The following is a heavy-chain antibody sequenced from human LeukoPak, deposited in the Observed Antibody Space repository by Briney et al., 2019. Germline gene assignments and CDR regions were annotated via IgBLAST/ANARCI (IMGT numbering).Heavy chain of an antibody. CDR1: GFTFSSNA. Sequence: PGGSLRLSCAASGFTFSSNAMSWVRQAPGKGLEWVSAISGSGGSTYYADSVKGRFTISRDNSKNTLYLQMNSLRAEDTAVYYCAKDAARTMIVVVIGAFDIWGKGTMVTVSS. V-gene: IGHV3-23*01. CDR3: AKDAARTMIVVVIGAFDI. D-gene: IGHD3-22*01. J-gene: IGHJ3*02. CDR2: ISGSGGST.